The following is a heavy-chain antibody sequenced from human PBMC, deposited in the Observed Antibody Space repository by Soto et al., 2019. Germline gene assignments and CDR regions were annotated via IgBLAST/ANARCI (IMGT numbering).Heavy chain of an antibody. CDR1: GFTFSSYG. V-gene: IGHV3-33*01. CDR2: RWYDGSNK. D-gene: IGHD4-17*01. CDR3: ARDWKTTVTTRGAWFAY. J-gene: IGHJ4*02. Sequence: QVQLVESGGGVVQPGRSLRLSCAASGFTFSSYGMHWVRQAPGKGLEWVAGRWYDGSNKYDADCVKGRFTISRDHSKKTLDLQMNSLRAEATAVYYCARDWKTTVTTRGAWFAYWGQGTLVPVSS.